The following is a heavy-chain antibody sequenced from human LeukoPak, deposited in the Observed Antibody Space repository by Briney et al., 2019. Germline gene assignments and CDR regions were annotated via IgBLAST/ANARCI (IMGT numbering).Heavy chain of an antibody. V-gene: IGHV3-7*01. D-gene: IGHD7-27*01. CDR1: GFTFSSYG. Sequence: PGGSLRLSCAASGFTFSSYGMHWVRQAPGRGLEWVANIKTDGSQIYYVDSVEGRFTISRDNAKNSLYLQMNSLRAEDTAVYYCARDLNWETYWGQGTLVSVSS. CDR2: IKTDGSQI. CDR3: ARDLNWETY. J-gene: IGHJ4*02.